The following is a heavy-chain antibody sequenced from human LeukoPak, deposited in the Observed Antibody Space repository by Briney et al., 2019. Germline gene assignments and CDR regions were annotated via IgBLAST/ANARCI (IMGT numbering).Heavy chain of an antibody. V-gene: IGHV4-61*02. CDR3: ARADPYEYCFDY. CDR2: IYTSGST. CDR1: GGSISSGSYY. Sequence: ASQTLSLTCTVSGGSISSGSYYWSWIRQPAGKGLEWIGRIYTSGSTNYNPSLKSRVTISVDTSKNQFSLKLSSVTAADTAVYYCARADPYEYCFDYWGQGTLVTVSS. D-gene: IGHD5-12*01. J-gene: IGHJ4*02.